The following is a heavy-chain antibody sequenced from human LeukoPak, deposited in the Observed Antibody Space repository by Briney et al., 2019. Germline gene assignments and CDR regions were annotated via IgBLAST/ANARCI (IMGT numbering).Heavy chain of an antibody. J-gene: IGHJ6*03. CDR3: AKDNSLYYYYYMDV. Sequence: HAGRSLRPSCAASGFTFDDYAMDCVRHAPGKGLEWVSGISWNSGSIGYADSVKGRFTISRDNAKNSLYLQMNSLRAEDTALYYCAKDNSLYYYYYMDVWGKGTTVSASS. D-gene: IGHD6-13*01. CDR2: ISWNSGSI. CDR1: GFTFDDYA. V-gene: IGHV3-9*01.